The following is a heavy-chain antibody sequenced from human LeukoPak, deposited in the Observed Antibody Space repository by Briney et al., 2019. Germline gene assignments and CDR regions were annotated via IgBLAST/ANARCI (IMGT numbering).Heavy chain of an antibody. Sequence: SVRVSCKASGYTFTSYDINWVRQAPGQGLEWMGGIIPIFGTANYAQKFQGRVTITADESMSTAYMELSSLRSEDTAVYYCAREVATIYFDYWGQGTLVTVSS. CDR2: IIPIFGTA. CDR1: GYTFTSYD. J-gene: IGHJ4*02. V-gene: IGHV1-69*13. D-gene: IGHD5-12*01. CDR3: AREVATIYFDY.